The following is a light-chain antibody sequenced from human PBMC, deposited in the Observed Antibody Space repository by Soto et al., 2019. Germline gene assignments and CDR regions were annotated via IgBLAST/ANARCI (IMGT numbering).Light chain of an antibody. Sequence: DIQMTQSPSTLSASVGDRVTITCRASQSISSWLAWYQQKPGKAPKLLIYKASSLESGVPSRFSGSGSGTEFTLNISSLQPEDFANYYCQQYNSYSQWTFGQGTKVEIK. J-gene: IGKJ1*01. CDR3: QQYNSYSQWT. CDR2: KAS. CDR1: QSISSW. V-gene: IGKV1-5*03.